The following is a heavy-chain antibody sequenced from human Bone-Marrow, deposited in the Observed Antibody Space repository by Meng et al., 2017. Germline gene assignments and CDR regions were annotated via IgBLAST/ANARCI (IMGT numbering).Heavy chain of an antibody. J-gene: IGHJ6*02. CDR3: ARGDPSGSYYYYYYGMDV. V-gene: IGHV3-48*03. Sequence: GESLKISCAASGFTFSSYEMNWVRQAPGKGLEWVSYISSSGSTIYYADSVKGRFTISRDNAKNSLYLQVNSLRAEDTAVYYCARGDPSGSYYYYYYGMDVWGQGTTVTVSS. CDR1: GFTFSSYE. D-gene: IGHD1-26*01. CDR2: ISSSGSTI.